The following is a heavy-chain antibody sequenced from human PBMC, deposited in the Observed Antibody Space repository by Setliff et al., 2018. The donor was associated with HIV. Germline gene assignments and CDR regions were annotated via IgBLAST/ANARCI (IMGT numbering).Heavy chain of an antibody. CDR1: GYMFTAYF. CDR3: VRGAENPHWYYDTWSGPSSGYFQH. D-gene: IGHD3-3*01. J-gene: IGHJ1*01. CDR2: INPNTGGT. V-gene: IGHV1-2*02. Sequence: ASVKVSCKASGYMFTAYFIHWGRQAPGRGPEWMGWINPNTGGTNYAQKFQGRVTMTRNTPFTTAYMELGALTSDDTALYYCVRGAENPHWYYDTWSGPSSGYFQHWGQGTLVTVSS.